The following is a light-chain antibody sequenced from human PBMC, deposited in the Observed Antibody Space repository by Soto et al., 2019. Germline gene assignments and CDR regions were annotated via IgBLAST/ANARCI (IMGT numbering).Light chain of an antibody. CDR2: GAS. V-gene: IGKV3-15*01. CDR1: QSVSSK. Sequence: EIVMTQSPATLSVSPGERATLSCRASQSVSSKLAWYQQKPGQAPRLLIYGASTRATGIPARFSGSGSGTEFTLTISSLQSEDFAVYYGQQYNNWPPITFGQGTRLEI. CDR3: QQYNNWPPIT. J-gene: IGKJ5*01.